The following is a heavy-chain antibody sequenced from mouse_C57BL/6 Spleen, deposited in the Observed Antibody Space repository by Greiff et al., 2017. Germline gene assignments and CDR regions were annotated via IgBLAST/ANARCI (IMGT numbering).Heavy chain of an antibody. V-gene: IGHV5-6*01. CDR2: ISSGGSYT. Sequence: EVKLMESGGDLVKPGGSLKLSCAASGFTFSSYGMSWVRQTPDKRLEWVATISSGGSYTYYPDSVKGRFTISRDNAKNTLYLQMSSLKSEDTAMYYCARDITTVVARAYWGQGTLVTVSA. CDR1: GFTFSSYG. CDR3: ARDITTVVARAY. D-gene: IGHD1-1*01. J-gene: IGHJ3*01.